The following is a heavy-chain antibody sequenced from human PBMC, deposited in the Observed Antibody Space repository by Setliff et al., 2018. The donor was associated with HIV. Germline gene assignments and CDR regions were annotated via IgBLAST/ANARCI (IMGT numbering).Heavy chain of an antibody. CDR2: INSVNHET. Sequence: ASVKVSCKASGYTFTAYPMHWVRRVPGQSLEWMGWINSVNHETILSQKFQDRIIITKDTSANAAYMELSSLTSEDTAVYYCARERTGGWLVGDYWCQGTLVTVSS. CDR1: GYTFTAYP. V-gene: IGHV1-3*01. D-gene: IGHD6-19*01. J-gene: IGHJ4*02. CDR3: ARERTGGWLVGDY.